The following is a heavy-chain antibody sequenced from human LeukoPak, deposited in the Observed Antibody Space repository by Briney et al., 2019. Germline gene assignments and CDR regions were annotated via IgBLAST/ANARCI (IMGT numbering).Heavy chain of an antibody. J-gene: IGHJ6*02. CDR1: GGSFSGYY. CDR2: INHSGST. Sequence: PSETLSLTCAVSGGSFSGYYWSWIRQPPGKGLEWLGEINHSGSTNYNPSLKSRVTISVDTSKNQFSLKLSSVTAADTAVYYCARSSSRGYSYYYGMDVWGQGTTVTVSS. V-gene: IGHV4-34*01. CDR3: ARSSSRGYSYYYGMDV. D-gene: IGHD6-13*01.